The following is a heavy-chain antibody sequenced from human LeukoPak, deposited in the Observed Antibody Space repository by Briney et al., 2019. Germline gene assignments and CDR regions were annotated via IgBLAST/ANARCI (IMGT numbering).Heavy chain of an antibody. Sequence: GGSLRLSCAASGFTFDDYAMHWVRQAPGKGLEWVSLISGDGGSTYYADSVKGRFTISRDNSKNSLYLQMDSLRTEDTAFYYCAKDTRFFPAYFDYWGQGTLVTVSS. D-gene: IGHD3-3*01. CDR2: ISGDGGST. CDR1: GFTFDDYA. V-gene: IGHV3-43*02. J-gene: IGHJ4*02. CDR3: AKDTRFFPAYFDY.